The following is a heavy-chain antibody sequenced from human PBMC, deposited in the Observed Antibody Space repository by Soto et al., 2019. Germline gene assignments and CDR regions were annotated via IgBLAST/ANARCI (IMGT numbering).Heavy chain of an antibody. Sequence: EVQLVESGGDLVQPGGSLRLTCTASGFTFSSYWMHWARQAPGKGLVWVSDINNDGSITRYADSVKGRFTISRDNARNTVYLQLTSLRVEDTALYYCVRSLIGGRTYWGQGPRVPVSS. CDR1: GFTFSSYW. D-gene: IGHD3-16*01. V-gene: IGHV3-74*01. CDR3: VRSLIGGRTY. J-gene: IGHJ4*02. CDR2: INNDGSIT.